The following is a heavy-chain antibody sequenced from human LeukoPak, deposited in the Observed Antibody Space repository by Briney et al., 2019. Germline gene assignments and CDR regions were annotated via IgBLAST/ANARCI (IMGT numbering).Heavy chain of an antibody. CDR2: IYSGNGNT. Sequence: ASVKVSCKASGYSFTNYGVHWVRQAPGQRLEWIGWIYSGNGNTKYSQNFQGRVTITRDTSASTAYMELSSLRSEDTAVYYCARDPRMRWEFGEIISPCFDPWGQGTLVTVSS. J-gene: IGHJ5*02. CDR3: ARDPRMRWEFGEIISPCFDP. V-gene: IGHV1-3*04. CDR1: GYSFTNYG. D-gene: IGHD3-10*01.